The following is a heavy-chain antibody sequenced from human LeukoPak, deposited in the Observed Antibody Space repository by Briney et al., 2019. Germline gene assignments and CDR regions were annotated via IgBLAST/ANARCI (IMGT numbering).Heavy chain of an antibody. D-gene: IGHD5-18*01. CDR1: GFTFSTYG. Sequence: PGGSLRLSCAASGFTFSTYGMNWVRQAPGKGLEWVSHISSISDNIKYADSVKGRFTISRDNVKNSLYLQMNSLRAEDTAVYYCARSSSGRIQLWNWFDPWGQGTLVTVSS. J-gene: IGHJ5*02. CDR3: ARSSSGRIQLWNWFDP. V-gene: IGHV3-48*01. CDR2: ISSISDNI.